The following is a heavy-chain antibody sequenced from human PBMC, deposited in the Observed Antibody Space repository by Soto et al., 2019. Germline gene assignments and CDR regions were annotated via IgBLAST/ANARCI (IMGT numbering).Heavy chain of an antibody. J-gene: IGHJ5*02. CDR2: IIPIFGTA. V-gene: IGHV1-69*01. CDR3: ARDRTPKTYYYDSSCYYHHH. CDR1: GGTFSSYA. D-gene: IGHD3-22*01. Sequence: QVQLVQSGAEVKKPGSSVKVSCKASGGTFSSYAISWVRQAPGQGLEWMGGIIPIFGTANYAQKFQGRVTITADESTSTAYMELCSLRSEDTAVYYCARDRTPKTYYYDSSCYYHHHWGQGTLVTVSS.